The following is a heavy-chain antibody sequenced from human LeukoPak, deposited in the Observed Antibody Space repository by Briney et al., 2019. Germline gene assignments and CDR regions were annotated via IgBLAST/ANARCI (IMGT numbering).Heavy chain of an antibody. CDR1: GGTFSSYA. D-gene: IGHD2-21*02. V-gene: IGHV1-69*05. J-gene: IGHJ4*02. Sequence: VASVKVSCKASGGTFSSYAISWVRQAPGQGLEWMGRIIPIFGTANYTQKFQGRVTITTDESTSTAYMELSSLRSEDTGVYSCARDLYCGGDCYSWFDYWGQGTLVTVSS. CDR2: IIPIFGTA. CDR3: ARDLYCGGDCYSWFDY.